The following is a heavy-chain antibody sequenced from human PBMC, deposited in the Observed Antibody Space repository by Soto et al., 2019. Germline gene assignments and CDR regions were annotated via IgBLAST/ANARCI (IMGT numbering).Heavy chain of an antibody. D-gene: IGHD3-16*01. J-gene: IGHJ4*02. CDR2: INYSGDRT. CDR1: GFTFSAYA. CDR3: AKRVGVGEFLEYFDY. V-gene: IGHV3-23*01. Sequence: GSLRLSCAASGFTFSAYAMTWVRQAPGKGLEWVSGINYSGDRTYYADSVKGRFTISRDNSKNTLYLQMNSLRAEDTAVYYCAKRVGVGEFLEYFDYWGQGTLVTVSS.